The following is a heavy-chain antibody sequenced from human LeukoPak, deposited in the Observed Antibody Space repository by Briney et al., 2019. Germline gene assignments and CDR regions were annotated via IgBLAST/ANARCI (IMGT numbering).Heavy chain of an antibody. CDR3: ARLLTYYFYMDV. V-gene: IGHV4-4*09. Sequence: PSETLSLTCTVSGDSISNYYWSWIRQPPGKGLEWIGYIYTSGSTNYNPSLESRVTMSGDTSKNQFSLRLSSVTAADTAVYYCARLLTYYFYMDVWGKGTTVTVSS. D-gene: IGHD2-15*01. J-gene: IGHJ6*03. CDR2: IYTSGST. CDR1: GDSISNYY.